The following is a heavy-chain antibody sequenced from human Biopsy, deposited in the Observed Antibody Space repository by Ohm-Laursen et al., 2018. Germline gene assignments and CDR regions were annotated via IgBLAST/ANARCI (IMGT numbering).Heavy chain of an antibody. V-gene: IGHV3-48*03. CDR2: IYGGGSPV. Sequence: SLRLSCTASGFAFNLYEMNWVRQAPGKGMEWISYIYGGGSPVSYADSVKGRFTISRDNAQNSLYLHMNSLRAEDTAVYYCARLNSGTYDAYDLWGQGTMVIVPS. D-gene: IGHD1-26*01. CDR1: GFAFNLYE. CDR3: ARLNSGTYDAYDL. J-gene: IGHJ3*01.